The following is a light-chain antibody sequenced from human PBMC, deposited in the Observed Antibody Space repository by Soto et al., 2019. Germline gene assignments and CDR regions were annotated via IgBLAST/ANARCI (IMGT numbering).Light chain of an antibody. CDR2: EVS. Sequence: QSVLTQPASVSASPGQSITISCTGTSSDVGNYNFVSWYQQHPGKAPKLMNYEVSHRPSGVSDRFSGSKSANTASLTISGLQADDEAVYFCGSFTTSTTWVFGGGTKLTVL. V-gene: IGLV2-14*01. CDR3: GSFTTSTTWV. J-gene: IGLJ3*02. CDR1: SSDVGNYNF.